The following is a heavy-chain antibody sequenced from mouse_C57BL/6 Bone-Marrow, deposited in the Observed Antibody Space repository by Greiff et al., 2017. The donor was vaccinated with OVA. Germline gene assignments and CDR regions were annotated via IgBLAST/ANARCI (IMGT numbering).Heavy chain of an antibody. V-gene: IGHV1-76*01. CDR3: ARNSASWVAY. CDR2: IYPGSGNT. Sequence: QVQLQESGAELVRPGASVKLSCKASGYTFTDYYINWVKQRPGQGLEWIARIYPGSGNTYYNEKFKGKATLTAEKSSSTAYMQLSSLTSEDSAVYFCARNSASWVAYWGEGTLVTVSA. J-gene: IGHJ3*01. D-gene: IGHD6-1*01. CDR1: GYTFTDYY.